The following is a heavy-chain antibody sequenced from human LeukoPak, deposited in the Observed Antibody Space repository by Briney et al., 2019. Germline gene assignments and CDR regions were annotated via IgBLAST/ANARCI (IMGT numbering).Heavy chain of an antibody. CDR2: IYYSGST. CDR3: ASRAVGQRYSSSASDY. Sequence: SETLSLTCTVSGGSISSSSYYWGWIRQPPGKGLEWIGSIYYSGSTYYNPSLKSRVTISVDTSKNQFSLKLSSVTAADTAVYYCASRAVGQRYSSSASDYWGQGTLVTVSS. D-gene: IGHD6-13*01. J-gene: IGHJ4*02. V-gene: IGHV4-39*01. CDR1: GGSISSSSYY.